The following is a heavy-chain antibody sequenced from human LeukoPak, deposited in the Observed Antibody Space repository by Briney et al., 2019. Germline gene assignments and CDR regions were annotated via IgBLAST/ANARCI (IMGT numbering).Heavy chain of an antibody. V-gene: IGHV3-11*04. Sequence: GGSLRLSCAASGFTFKNYVMGWVRQAPGKGLEWVAFIDKSGGTTYYADSVKGRFTISRDNAKSSLYLEMNSLRAEDTAVYYCGRGHWGLDYWGQGTLVTVSS. CDR1: GFTFKNYV. CDR3: GRGHWGLDY. D-gene: IGHD7-27*01. CDR2: IDKSGGTT. J-gene: IGHJ4*02.